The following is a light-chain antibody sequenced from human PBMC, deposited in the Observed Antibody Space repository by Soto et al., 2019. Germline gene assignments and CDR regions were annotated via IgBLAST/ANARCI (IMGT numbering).Light chain of an antibody. CDR3: QQRTDWPRFT. CDR2: DAS. Sequence: EIVLTQSPATLSFSPGERATLSCRASQSVGSYLAWYQQKPGRAPRLVIHDASNRATGIPARFSGSWSGTDFILTISSLEPEDFAVYYCQQRTDWPRFTFGPGTKVDIK. J-gene: IGKJ3*01. V-gene: IGKV3-11*01. CDR1: QSVGSY.